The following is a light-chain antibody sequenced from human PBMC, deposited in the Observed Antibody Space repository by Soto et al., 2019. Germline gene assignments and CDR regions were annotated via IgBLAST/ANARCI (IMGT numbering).Light chain of an antibody. CDR3: QQYVSSPQT. J-gene: IGKJ1*01. V-gene: IGKV3-20*01. CDR2: GAS. CDR1: QSVSSSY. Sequence: EIVLTQSPCTLSLSPGERATLSCRASQSVSSSYLAWYQQKPGQAPRLLIYGASNRATGIPDRFSGSGSGTDFTLTISRLEPEDFAMYFCQQYVSSPQTFGQGTKVDIK.